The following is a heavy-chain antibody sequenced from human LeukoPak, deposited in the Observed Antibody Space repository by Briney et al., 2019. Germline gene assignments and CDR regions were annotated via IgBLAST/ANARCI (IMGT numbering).Heavy chain of an antibody. CDR3: ARAFVPGYYDSSGYLNWFDP. CDR2: ISGSGGER. Sequence: PGGSLRLSCAASGFTFSNYGMSWVRQAPGKGLQWVSGISGSGGERYYTESVKGRFTISRDNSKNTLYLQMNSLRAEDTAVYYCARAFVPGYYDSSGYLNWFDPWGQGTLVTVSS. CDR1: GFTFSNYG. J-gene: IGHJ5*02. D-gene: IGHD3-22*01. V-gene: IGHV3-23*01.